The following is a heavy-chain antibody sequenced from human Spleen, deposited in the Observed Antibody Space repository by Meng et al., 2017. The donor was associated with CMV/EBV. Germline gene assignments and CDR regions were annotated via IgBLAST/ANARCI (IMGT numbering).Heavy chain of an antibody. CDR3: AREGHCSSTSCYGDWFDP. V-gene: IGHV4-39*07. CDR1: ISISSYY. Sequence: ISISSYYWGWIRQPPGKGLEWIGSVYYSGSTYYNPSLKSRVTISLDTSKNQFSLKLNSMTAADTAVYYCAREGHCSSTSCYGDWFDPWGQGTLVTVSS. CDR2: VYYSGST. D-gene: IGHD2-2*01. J-gene: IGHJ5*02.